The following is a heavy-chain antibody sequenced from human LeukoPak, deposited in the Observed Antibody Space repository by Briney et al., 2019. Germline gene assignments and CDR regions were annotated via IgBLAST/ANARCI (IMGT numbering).Heavy chain of an antibody. D-gene: IGHD1-1*01. CDR1: GYTFTGYY. J-gene: IGHJ4*02. CDR2: INPNSGGT. Sequence: ASVKVSCKASGYTFTGYYIHWVRQAPGQGREWMGWINPNSGGTNYAQQFQGRVTITRDTSIRTAYMELSRLRSDDTAVYYCARAMEVDEPEQAFDYWAQGTLVTVSS. V-gene: IGHV1-2*02. CDR3: ARAMEVDEPEQAFDY.